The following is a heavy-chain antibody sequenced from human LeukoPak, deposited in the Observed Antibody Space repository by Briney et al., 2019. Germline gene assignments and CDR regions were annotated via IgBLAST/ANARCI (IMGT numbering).Heavy chain of an antibody. CDR2: MNSDGSHI. V-gene: IGHV3-48*02. CDR1: GFTFSTNA. J-gene: IGHJ4*02. CDR3: ARGSFGVFDY. D-gene: IGHD3-10*01. Sequence: GGSLRLSCAASGFTFSTNAMSWVRQAPGKGLEWVSSMNSDGSHIYHAGSVEGRFTISRDNARNSLYLQMNGLRDEDTAVYYCARGSFGVFDYWGQGILVTVSS.